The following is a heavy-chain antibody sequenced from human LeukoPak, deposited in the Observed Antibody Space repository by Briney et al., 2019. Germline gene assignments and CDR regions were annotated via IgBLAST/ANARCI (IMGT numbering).Heavy chain of an antibody. CDR1: GGSLSGHY. V-gene: IGHV4-34*01. D-gene: IGHD2-15*01. J-gene: IGHJ5*02. Sequence: SETLSLTCAVYGGSLSGHYWSWIRQPPGKGLEWIGEINKSGSTNYNPSLESRVTISVDTSKNQFSLKLSSVTAADTAVYYCARPRRVGNNWFDPWGQGTLVTVSS. CDR2: INKSGST. CDR3: ARPRRVGNNWFDP.